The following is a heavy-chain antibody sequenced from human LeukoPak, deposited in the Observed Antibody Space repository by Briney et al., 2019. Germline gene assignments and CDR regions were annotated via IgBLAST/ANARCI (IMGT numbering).Heavy chain of an antibody. J-gene: IGHJ6*03. CDR1: GFTFNNYN. Sequence: GGSLRLSCAASGFTFNNYNMNWVRQAPGKALEWVSSITSSGAYIFYADSVKGRFTISRDNAKDSLYLQMNSLGPEDTAVYYCARDPYSGNYGNYYYYYMDVWGKGTTVTVSS. V-gene: IGHV3-21*01. CDR2: ITSSGAYI. D-gene: IGHD1-26*01. CDR3: ARDPYSGNYGNYYYYYMDV.